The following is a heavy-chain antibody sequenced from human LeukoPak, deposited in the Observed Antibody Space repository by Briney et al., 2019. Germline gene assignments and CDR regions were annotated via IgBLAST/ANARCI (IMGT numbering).Heavy chain of an antibody. CDR3: ARGRWLQSRYYFDY. J-gene: IGHJ4*02. V-gene: IGHV1-69*04. D-gene: IGHD5-24*01. Sequence: ASVKVSCKASGYTFTNYGFSWVRQAPGQGLEWMGRIIPILGIANYAQKFQGRVTITADKSTSTAYMELSSLRSEDTAVYYCARGRWLQSRYYFDYWGQGTLVTDSS. CDR2: IIPILGIA. CDR1: GYTFTNYG.